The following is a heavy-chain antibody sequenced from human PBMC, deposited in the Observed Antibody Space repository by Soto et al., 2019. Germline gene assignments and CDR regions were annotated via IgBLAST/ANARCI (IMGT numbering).Heavy chain of an antibody. J-gene: IGHJ4*02. Sequence: TSETLSLTCAVSGGSISSGGYSWNWIRQPPGKGLEWVGCIYHSGSTYYNPSLKSRVTISVDRSKHQFSLNLSSVTAADTAVYYCARAIPYYDSSGSPPKDFDYWGQGTLVTVSS. D-gene: IGHD3-22*01. CDR3: ARAIPYYDSSGSPPKDFDY. CDR1: GGSISSGGYS. V-gene: IGHV4-30-2*01. CDR2: IYHSGST.